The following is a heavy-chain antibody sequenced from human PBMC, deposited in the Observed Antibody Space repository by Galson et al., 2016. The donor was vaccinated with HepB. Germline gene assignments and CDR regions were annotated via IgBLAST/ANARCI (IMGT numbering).Heavy chain of an antibody. CDR3: AKDLGFLEWLFFDSYYSYGMDV. Sequence: CLRLSCAASGFTFSNYAMSWVRQAPGKGLEWVSAISGSGGSTYYADSVKGRFTISRDNSKNTLYLQMNSLRAEDTAVYYCAKDLGFLEWLFFDSYYSYGMDVWGQGTTVTVSS. CDR1: GFTFSNYA. J-gene: IGHJ6*02. CDR2: ISGSGGST. V-gene: IGHV3-23*01. D-gene: IGHD3-3*01.